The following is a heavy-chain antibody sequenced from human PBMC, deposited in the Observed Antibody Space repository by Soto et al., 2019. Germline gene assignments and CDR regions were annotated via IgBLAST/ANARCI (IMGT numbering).Heavy chain of an antibody. CDR2: ITCSSGDT. Sequence: EVQLLESGGGLVQPGGSLRVSCAASGFIFTSYVMSWVRQAPGKGLEWVSAITCSSGDTYHADSVKGRFTISRDNTKNTLYLQMNSLRAEDTAVYYCAKGSANSRPYYFDYWGQGTLVTVSS. CDR3: AKGSANSRPYYFDY. V-gene: IGHV3-23*01. D-gene: IGHD6-13*01. J-gene: IGHJ4*02. CDR1: GFIFTSYV.